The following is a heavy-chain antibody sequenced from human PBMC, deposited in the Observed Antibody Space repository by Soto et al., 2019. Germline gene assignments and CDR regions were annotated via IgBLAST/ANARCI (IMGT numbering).Heavy chain of an antibody. Sequence: SSVKVSCKASGGTFSSYAISWVRQAPGQGLEWMGGIIPIFGTANYAQKFQGRVTITADESTSTAYMELSSLRSEDTAVYYCAVGGYHDRIGPARAFDMWGQGRMVTVS. CDR2: IIPIFGTA. V-gene: IGHV1-69*13. D-gene: IGHD3-22*01. CDR3: AVGGYHDRIGPARAFDM. J-gene: IGHJ3*02. CDR1: GGTFSSYA.